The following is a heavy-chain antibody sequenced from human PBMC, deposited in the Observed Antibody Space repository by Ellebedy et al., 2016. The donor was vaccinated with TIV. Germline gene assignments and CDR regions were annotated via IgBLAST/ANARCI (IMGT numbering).Heavy chain of an antibody. CDR1: GYTFSSYG. J-gene: IGHJ4*02. CDR3: ARSSGYGGYGDFDY. Sequence: ASVKVSCKASGYTFSSYGISWVRQAPGQGLEWMGIINPSGGSTTYAQKFQGRVTMTRDKSTSTVYMELSSLRSEDTALYWCARSSGYGGYGDFDYWGQGTLVTVSS. V-gene: IGHV1-46*01. CDR2: INPSGGST. D-gene: IGHD5-12*01.